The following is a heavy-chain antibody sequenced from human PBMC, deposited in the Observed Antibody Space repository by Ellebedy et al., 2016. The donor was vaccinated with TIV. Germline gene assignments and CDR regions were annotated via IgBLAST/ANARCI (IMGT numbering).Heavy chain of an antibody. CDR2: INHSGGT. CDR1: GGSFRGYS. J-gene: IGHJ4*02. D-gene: IGHD1-14*01. Sequence: SETLSLTCVVDGGSFRGYSWNWIRQPPGKGLEWIGEINHSGGTNYSPSLKSRVTISADTSKNQFSLKLTYVTAADTAVYYCARGAEPRRPHFSRWGQGTLVTVSS. CDR3: ARGAEPRRPHFSR. V-gene: IGHV4-34*01.